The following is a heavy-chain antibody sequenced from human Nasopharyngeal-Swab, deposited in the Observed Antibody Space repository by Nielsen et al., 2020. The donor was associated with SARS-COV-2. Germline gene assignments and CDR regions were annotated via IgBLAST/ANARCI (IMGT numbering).Heavy chain of an antibody. D-gene: IGHD3-22*01. CDR2: ISSSGSTI. Sequence: GESLKISCAASGFTFSDYYMSWIRQAPGKGLEWVSYISSSGSTIYYADSVKGRFTISRDNAKNSLYLQMNSLRAEDTAVYYCARTYYYDSSGYYYVWFDPWGQGTLVTVSS. V-gene: IGHV3-11*01. J-gene: IGHJ5*02. CDR1: GFTFSDYY. CDR3: ARTYYYDSSGYYYVWFDP.